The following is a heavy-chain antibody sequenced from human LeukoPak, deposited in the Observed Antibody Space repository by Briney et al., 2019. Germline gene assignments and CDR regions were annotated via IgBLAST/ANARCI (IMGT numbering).Heavy chain of an antibody. CDR2: INHSGST. V-gene: IGHV4-34*01. CDR1: GGSFSGYY. D-gene: IGHD2-15*01. J-gene: IGHJ4*02. CDR3: ARGPLSHCSGGSCYSVVFDY. Sequence: SETLSLTCAVYGGSFSGYYWSWIRQPPGKGLEWIGEINHSGSTNYNPSLKSRVTISVDTSKNQFSLKLSSVTAADTAVYYCARGPLSHCSGGSCYSVVFDYWGQGTLVTVSS.